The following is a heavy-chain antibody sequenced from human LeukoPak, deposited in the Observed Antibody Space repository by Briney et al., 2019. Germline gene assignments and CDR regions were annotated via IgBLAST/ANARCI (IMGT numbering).Heavy chain of an antibody. CDR2: ISASTSGT. CDR3: AKVRTYFYHGLDV. Sequence: GGSLRLSCAASGFTFNSSPMAWVRQAPGKGLEWVSGISASTSGTYYADSVKGRFTISRDNSKDTVFLQMNSLRAEDTAVYYCAKVRTYFYHGLDVWGQGTTVTVSS. V-gene: IGHV3-23*01. CDR1: GFTFNSSP. J-gene: IGHJ6*02. D-gene: IGHD1-14*01.